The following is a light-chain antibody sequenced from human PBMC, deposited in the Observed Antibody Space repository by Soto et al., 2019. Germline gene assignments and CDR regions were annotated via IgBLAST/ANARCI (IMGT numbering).Light chain of an antibody. J-gene: IGKJ1*01. CDR3: QQFYRYPWT. V-gene: IGKV1-5*03. Sequence: DIQMTQSPSTLSASVGDRVTITCRASQSVDTCLAWYQQKPGKAPHLLIYKASSLETGVPSRFSGSGSVTEFTLISSSLQPDDFATYYCQQFYRYPWTFGQGTKVEIK. CDR1: QSVDTC. CDR2: KAS.